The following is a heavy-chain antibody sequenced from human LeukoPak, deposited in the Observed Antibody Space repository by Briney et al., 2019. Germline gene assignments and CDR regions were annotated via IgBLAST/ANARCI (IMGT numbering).Heavy chain of an antibody. Sequence: GGSLRLSCAASGFTVSSNFMSWVRQAPGKGLEWVSAISGSGGSTYYADSVKGRFTISRDNSKNTLYLQMNSLRAEDTAVYYCAKGPSGSYYFPPAYWGQGTLVTVSS. CDR2: ISGSGGST. CDR1: GFTVSSNF. J-gene: IGHJ4*02. CDR3: AKGPSGSYYFPPAY. V-gene: IGHV3-23*01. D-gene: IGHD3-10*01.